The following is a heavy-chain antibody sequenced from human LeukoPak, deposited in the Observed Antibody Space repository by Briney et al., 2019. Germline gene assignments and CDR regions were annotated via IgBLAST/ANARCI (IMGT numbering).Heavy chain of an antibody. V-gene: IGHV1-18*01. D-gene: IGHD3-22*01. Sequence: GASVKVSCKASGYTFTSYGISWVRQAPGQGPEWMGWISAYNGNTNYVQKLQGRVTMTTDTSTSTAYMELRSLRSDDTAVYYCARDALGLSSGYPCFDYWGQGTLVTVSS. CDR3: ARDALGLSSGYPCFDY. J-gene: IGHJ4*02. CDR2: ISAYNGNT. CDR1: GYTFTSYG.